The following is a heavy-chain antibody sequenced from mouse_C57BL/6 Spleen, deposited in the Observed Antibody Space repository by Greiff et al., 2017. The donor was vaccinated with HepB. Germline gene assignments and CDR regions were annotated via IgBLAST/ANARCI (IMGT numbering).Heavy chain of an antibody. CDR1: GFTFTDYY. J-gene: IGHJ4*01. V-gene: IGHV7-3*01. D-gene: IGHD2-4*01. Sequence: EVKLMESGGGLVQPGGSLSLSCAVSGFTFTDYYMSWVRQPPGKALEWLGFIRNKANGYTIEYSASVKGRFTISRDNSQSILYLQMNALRAEDSATYYCASPPLYYDYDGYYAMDYWGQGTSVTVSS. CDR3: ASPPLYYDYDGYYAMDY. CDR2: IRNKANGYTI.